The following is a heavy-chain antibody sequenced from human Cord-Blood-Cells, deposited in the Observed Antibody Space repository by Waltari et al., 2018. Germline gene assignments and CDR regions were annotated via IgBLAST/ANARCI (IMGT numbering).Heavy chain of an antibody. Sequence: QVQLQESGPGLVKPSETLSLTCPVSGGSISSYYWSWIRQPPGKGLEWIGYIYYSGSTNYNPSLKSRVTISVDTSKNQFSLKLSSVTAADTAVYYCARHVGGSSTSCYDYWGQGTLVTVSS. CDR2: IYYSGST. CDR1: GGSISSYY. V-gene: IGHV4-59*08. J-gene: IGHJ4*02. D-gene: IGHD2-2*01. CDR3: ARHVGGSSTSCYDY.